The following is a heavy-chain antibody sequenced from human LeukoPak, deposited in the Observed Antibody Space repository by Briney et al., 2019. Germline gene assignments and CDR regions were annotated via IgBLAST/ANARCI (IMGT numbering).Heavy chain of an antibody. V-gene: IGHV3-30*04. CDR1: GFTFSSYA. J-gene: IGHJ6*04. Sequence: GGSLRLSCAASGFTFSSYAMHWVRQAPGKGLEWVAIISYDGSNKYFAESVKGRFTISRDNAKNSLYLQMNSLRAEDTAVYYCAELGITMIGGVWGKGTTVTISS. CDR3: AELGITMIGGV. CDR2: ISYDGSNK. D-gene: IGHD3-10*02.